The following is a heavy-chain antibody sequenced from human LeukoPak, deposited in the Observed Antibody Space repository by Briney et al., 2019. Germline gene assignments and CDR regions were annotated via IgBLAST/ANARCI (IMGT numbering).Heavy chain of an antibody. CDR2: ISSSSSYI. J-gene: IGHJ4*02. CDR1: GFTLSTYD. Sequence: GGSLRLSCAASGFTLSTYDMNWVRQAPGKGLEWVSSISSSSSYIYYADSVKGRFTISRDNAKNSLYLQMNSLRAEDTAVYYCARAYYFDSSGSRTFEYWGQGTLVTVSS. V-gene: IGHV3-21*01. CDR3: ARAYYFDSSGSRTFEY. D-gene: IGHD3-22*01.